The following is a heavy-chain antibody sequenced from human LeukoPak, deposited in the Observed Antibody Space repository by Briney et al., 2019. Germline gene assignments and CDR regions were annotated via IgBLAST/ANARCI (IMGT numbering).Heavy chain of an antibody. Sequence: GGSLRLSCAASGFTFSSYWMSWVRQAPGKGLEWVANIKQDGSEKYYVDSVKGRFTISRDNAKNPLYLQMNSLRAEDTAVYYCARDFTAVAGTVDYWGQGTPVTVSS. V-gene: IGHV3-7*01. CDR2: IKQDGSEK. CDR3: ARDFTAVAGTVDY. D-gene: IGHD6-19*01. CDR1: GFTFSSYW. J-gene: IGHJ4*02.